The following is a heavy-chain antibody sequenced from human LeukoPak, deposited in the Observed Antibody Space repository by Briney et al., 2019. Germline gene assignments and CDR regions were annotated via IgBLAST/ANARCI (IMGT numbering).Heavy chain of an antibody. V-gene: IGHV3-23*01. CDR2: ISGSGGST. CDR3: AKGLWDILTGYSAILYYFDY. Sequence: GGSLRLSCAASGFTFSSYAMSWVRQAPGKGLEWVSAISGSGGSTYYADSVKGRFTISRDNSKNTLYLQMNSLRAEDTAVYYCAKGLWDILTGYSAILYYFDYWGQGTLVTVSS. J-gene: IGHJ4*02. CDR1: GFTFSSYA. D-gene: IGHD3-9*01.